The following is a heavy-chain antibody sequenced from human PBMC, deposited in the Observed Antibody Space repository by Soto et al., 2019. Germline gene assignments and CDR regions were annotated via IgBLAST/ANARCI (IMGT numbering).Heavy chain of an antibody. CDR2: IIPIFETA. D-gene: IGHD6-13*01. Sequence: QVQLVQSGAEMKKPGSSVKVSCKVSGDSFSSYAISWVRQAPGEGLEWVGGIIPIFETATYAQNFQGRVTITAVESTTTAYLEVTRLRPQATAVFYCAASDSSSWQHDYWGQGTLITVSS. V-gene: IGHV1-69*01. J-gene: IGHJ4*02. CDR1: GDSFSSYA. CDR3: AASDSSSWQHDY.